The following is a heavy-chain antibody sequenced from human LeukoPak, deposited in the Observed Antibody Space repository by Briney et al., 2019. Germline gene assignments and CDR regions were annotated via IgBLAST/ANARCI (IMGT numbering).Heavy chain of an antibody. V-gene: IGHV4-61*05. CDR2: IYYSGST. J-gene: IGHJ3*02. Sequence: SETLSLTCTVSGGSISSSSYYWSWIRQPPGKGLEWIGYIYYSGSTNYNPSLKSRVTISVDTSKNQFSLKLSSVTAADTALYYCARLKALVGATEVPDAFDIWGQGTMVTVSS. CDR1: GGSISSSSYY. D-gene: IGHD1-26*01. CDR3: ARLKALVGATEVPDAFDI.